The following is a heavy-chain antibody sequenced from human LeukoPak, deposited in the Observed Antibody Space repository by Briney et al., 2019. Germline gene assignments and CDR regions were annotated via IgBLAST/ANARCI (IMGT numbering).Heavy chain of an antibody. CDR3: ARTATVSYNWFDP. Sequence: SETLSLTCAVYGGSFSGYYWSWIRQPPGKGLEWIGEINHSGSTNYNPSLKSRVTISVDTSKNQFSLKLSSVTAADTAVYYCARTATVSYNWFDPWGQGTLVTVSS. V-gene: IGHV4-34*01. CDR1: GGSFSGYY. CDR2: INHSGST. J-gene: IGHJ5*02. D-gene: IGHD4-17*01.